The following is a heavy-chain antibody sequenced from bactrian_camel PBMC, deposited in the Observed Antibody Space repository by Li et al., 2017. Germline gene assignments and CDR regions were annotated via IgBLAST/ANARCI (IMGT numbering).Heavy chain of an antibody. D-gene: IGHD1*01. J-gene: IGHJ4*01. CDR1: GFTFSRFW. V-gene: IGHV3S25*01. CDR3: TTAAFGY. Sequence: QLVESGGGLVQPGESLRPSCGASGFTFSRFWMYWVRQAPGRGLEWVSAINSGGDKTYYADSVKGRFAISRDNAKNTVSLQMNSLKPEDTAVYYCTTAAFGYWGQGTQVTVS. CDR2: INSGGDKT.